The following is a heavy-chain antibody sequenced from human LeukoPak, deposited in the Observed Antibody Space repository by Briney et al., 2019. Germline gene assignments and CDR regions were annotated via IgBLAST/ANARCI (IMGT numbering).Heavy chain of an antibody. CDR3: ASDYGDPNDAFDI. J-gene: IGHJ3*02. Sequence: TSQTLSLTCTVSGGSISSGGYYWSWIRQHPGKGLEWIGYIYYSGSTHYNPSLKSRVTISVDTSKNQFSLKLSSVTAADTAVYYCASDYGDPNDAFDIWGQGTMVTVSS. CDR1: GGSISSGGYY. CDR2: IYYSGST. D-gene: IGHD4-17*01. V-gene: IGHV4-31*03.